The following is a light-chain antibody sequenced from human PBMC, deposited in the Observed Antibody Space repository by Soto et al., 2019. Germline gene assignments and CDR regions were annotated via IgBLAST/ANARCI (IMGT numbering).Light chain of an antibody. Sequence: EIVLTQSPDTRSLSPGERATLSCRASQSISRTLAWYQQKSGQPPRLLIYDASTRATGFPARFSVSGSGTEFTLTISRLKYEDFAVYHCQQYSSSTLTFGGGTKVDIK. CDR2: DAS. J-gene: IGKJ4*01. CDR1: QSISRT. V-gene: IGKV3D-15*01. CDR3: QQYSSSTLT.